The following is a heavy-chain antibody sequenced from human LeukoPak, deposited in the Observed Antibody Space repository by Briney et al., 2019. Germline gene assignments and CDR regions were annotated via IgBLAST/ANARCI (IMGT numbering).Heavy chain of an antibody. J-gene: IGHJ4*02. CDR3: ARSPSGKYSLIGFLDY. D-gene: IGHD1-26*01. CDR2: ISTSSSYI. CDR1: GFTFSSYS. V-gene: IGHV3-21*01. Sequence: GGSLRLSCAASGFTFSSYSMIWVRQAPGKGLEWVSSISTSSSYIYYADSVKGRFTISRDNARNSLYLQMNSLRAEDTAVYYCARSPSGKYSLIGFLDYWGQGTLVTVSS.